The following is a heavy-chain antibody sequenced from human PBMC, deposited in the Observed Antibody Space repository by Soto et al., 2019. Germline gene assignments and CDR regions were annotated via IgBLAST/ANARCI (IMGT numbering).Heavy chain of an antibody. CDR2: IYSGGST. CDR1: GFTVSSNY. CDR3: ASLYYYDSTDGNYGMDV. V-gene: IGHV3-53*01. D-gene: IGHD3-22*01. Sequence: GSLRLSCAASGFTVSSNYMSWVRQAPGKGLEWVSVIYSGGSTYYADSVKGRFTISRDNSKNTLYLQMNSLRAEDTAVYYCASLYYYDSTDGNYGMDVWGQGTTVTVSS. J-gene: IGHJ6*02.